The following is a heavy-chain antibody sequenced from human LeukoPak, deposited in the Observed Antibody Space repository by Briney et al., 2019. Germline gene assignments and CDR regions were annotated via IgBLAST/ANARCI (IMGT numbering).Heavy chain of an antibody. Sequence: GGSLRLSCAASGFTFSSYEMNWVRQAPGKGLEWVSYISSSGSTIYYADSVEGRFTISRDNAKNSLYLQMNSLRAEDTAVYYCARDMTTVSDYWGQGTLVTVSS. V-gene: IGHV3-48*03. J-gene: IGHJ4*02. D-gene: IGHD4-17*01. CDR3: ARDMTTVSDY. CDR1: GFTFSSYE. CDR2: ISSSGSTI.